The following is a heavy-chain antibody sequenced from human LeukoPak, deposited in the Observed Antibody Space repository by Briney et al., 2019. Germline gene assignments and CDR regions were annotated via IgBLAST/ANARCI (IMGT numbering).Heavy chain of an antibody. J-gene: IGHJ4*02. V-gene: IGHV3-23*01. D-gene: IGHD3-10*01. CDR1: GITLSNYG. CDR2: ISERGGST. Sequence: GGSLRLSCVVSGITLSNYGMSWVRQAPGKGLEWVSGISERGGSTNYADSVKGRFIISRDTSKNTVYLQMNSLRVEDTAVYFCAKRGIVFRAVIIIGFHKEAYYFDYWGQGILVTVSS. CDR3: AKRGIVFRAVIIIGFHKEAYYFDY.